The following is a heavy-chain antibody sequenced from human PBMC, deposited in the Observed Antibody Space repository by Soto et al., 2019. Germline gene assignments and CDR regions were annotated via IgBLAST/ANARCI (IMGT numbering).Heavy chain of an antibody. Sequence: EVQLVESGGGLVQPGGSLRLSCAASGFTFSSYWMSWVRQAPGKGLEWVANIKQDGSEKYYVDSVKGRFTISRENAKNSLYLQMNSLRAEDTAVYYCARDEGASSNLFDYWGQGTLVTVSS. CDR2: IKQDGSEK. D-gene: IGHD6-13*01. CDR3: ARDEGASSNLFDY. V-gene: IGHV3-7*03. CDR1: GFTFSSYW. J-gene: IGHJ4*02.